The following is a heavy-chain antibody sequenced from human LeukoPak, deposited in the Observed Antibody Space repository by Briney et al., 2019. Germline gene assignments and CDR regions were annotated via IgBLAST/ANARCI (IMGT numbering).Heavy chain of an antibody. CDR1: GGSISSYY. J-gene: IGHJ6*02. CDR2: IYYSGST. CDR3: ARDHRGYSYGYDKPKYGMGV. Sequence: SETLSLTCTVSGGSISSYYWSWIRQPPGKGLEWIGYIYYSGSTNYNPSLKSRVTISVDTSKNQFSLKLSSVTAADTAVYYCARDHRGYSYGYDKPKYGMGVWGQGTTVTVSS. D-gene: IGHD5-18*01. V-gene: IGHV4-59*01.